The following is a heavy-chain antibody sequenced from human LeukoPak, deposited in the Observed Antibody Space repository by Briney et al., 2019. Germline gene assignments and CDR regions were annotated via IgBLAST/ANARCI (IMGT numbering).Heavy chain of an antibody. D-gene: IGHD4-17*01. CDR2: IKQDGNEK. J-gene: IGHJ4*02. V-gene: IGHV3-7*01. CDR3: ARGHTAVTRHFDF. CDR1: GFTFSSYW. Sequence: QPGGSLRLSCAASGFTFSSYWMSWVRQAPGKGLEWVANIKQDGNEKYYVDSVKGRFTISRDNAKNSLYLQMSSLRVEDTAVYYCARGHTAVTRHFDFWGQGTLVTVSS.